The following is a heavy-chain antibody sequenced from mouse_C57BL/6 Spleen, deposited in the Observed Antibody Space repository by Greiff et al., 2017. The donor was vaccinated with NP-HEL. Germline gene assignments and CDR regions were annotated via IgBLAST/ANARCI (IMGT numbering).Heavy chain of an antibody. CDR2: SYPGDGDT. Sequence: VQLQQSGPELVKPGASVKISCKASGYAFSSSWMNWVKQRPGKGLEWIGRSYPGDGDTNYNGKFKGKATLTADKSSSTAYMQLSSLTSEDSAVYFCARSNPYFDDWGQGTTLTVSS. D-gene: IGHD4-1*01. J-gene: IGHJ2*01. CDR3: ARSNPYFDD. CDR1: GYAFSSSW. V-gene: IGHV1-82*01.